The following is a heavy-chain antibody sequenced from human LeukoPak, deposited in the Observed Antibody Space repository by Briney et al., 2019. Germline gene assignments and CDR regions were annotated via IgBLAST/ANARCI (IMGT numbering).Heavy chain of an antibody. D-gene: IGHD3-10*01. J-gene: IGHJ3*02. Sequence: PGGSLRLSCAASGFTFSDYYMSWIRQAPGKGLEWVSYISGSSSYTNYADSVKGRFTISRDNAKNSLYLRMNSLRAEDTAVYYCAKDETRHYDSRNYSPDAFDIWGQGTMVTVSS. CDR3: AKDETRHYDSRNYSPDAFDI. CDR2: ISGSSSYT. CDR1: GFTFSDYY. V-gene: IGHV3-11*03.